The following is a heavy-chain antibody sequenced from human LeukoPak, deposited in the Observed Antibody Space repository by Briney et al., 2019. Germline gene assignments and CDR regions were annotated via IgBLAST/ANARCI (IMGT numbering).Heavy chain of an antibody. V-gene: IGHV3-21*06. CDR3: ARGERSGTSYVVTDYFDS. CDR2: ITTSSTYI. D-gene: IGHD1-26*01. Sequence: KSGGSLRLSCAASGFTFISYNMNWVRQAPGKGPEWVSSITTSSTYIYYADSVKGRFTISRDNAKNSLYLQMDSLRVEDTAVYYCARGERSGTSYVVTDYFDSWGQGTLVTVSS. CDR1: GFTFISYN. J-gene: IGHJ4*02.